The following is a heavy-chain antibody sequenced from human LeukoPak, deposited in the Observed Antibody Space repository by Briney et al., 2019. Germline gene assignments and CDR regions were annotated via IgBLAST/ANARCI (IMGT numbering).Heavy chain of an antibody. CDR3: AKDRRIAAAGTADY. CDR1: GFTFSSYA. V-gene: IGHV3-23*01. D-gene: IGHD6-13*01. CDR2: ITGSGGST. J-gene: IGHJ4*02. Sequence: GGSLRLSCAASGFTFSSYAMSWVRQAPGKGLEWVSAITGSGGSTYYADSVKGRFTTSRDNSKNTLYLQMNSLRVEETAVYYCAKDRRIAAAGTADYWGQGTLVTVSS.